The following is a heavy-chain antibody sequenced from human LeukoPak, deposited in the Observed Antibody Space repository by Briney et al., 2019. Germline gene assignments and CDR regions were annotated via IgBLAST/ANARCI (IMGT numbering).Heavy chain of an antibody. Sequence: PGRSLRLSCAASGFTFSSYGMHWVRQAPGKGLEWVAVIWYDGSNKYYADSVQGRFTISRDNSKNTLYLEMNSLRPEDTAVYYCAKEYGTGWYYFDYWGQGTLVTVSS. V-gene: IGHV3-33*06. CDR1: GFTFSSYG. CDR3: AKEYGTGWYYFDY. CDR2: IWYDGSNK. D-gene: IGHD6-19*01. J-gene: IGHJ4*02.